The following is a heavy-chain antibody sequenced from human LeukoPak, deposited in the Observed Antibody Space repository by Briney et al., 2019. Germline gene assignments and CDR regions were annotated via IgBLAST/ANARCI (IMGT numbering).Heavy chain of an antibody. D-gene: IGHD6-19*01. J-gene: IGHJ5*02. CDR1: GYTFTSYG. Sequence: ASVKVSCKASGYTFTSYGISWVRQAPGQGLEWMGWISGYNGNTNHAQKLQGRVTMTTDTSTSTAYMELRSLTSDDTAVYYCARDGHSSGLGWFDPWGQGTLVTVSS. CDR2: ISGYNGNT. V-gene: IGHV1-18*01. CDR3: ARDGHSSGLGWFDP.